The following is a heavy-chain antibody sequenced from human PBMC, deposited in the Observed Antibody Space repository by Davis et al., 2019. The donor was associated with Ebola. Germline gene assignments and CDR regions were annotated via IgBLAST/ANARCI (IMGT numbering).Heavy chain of an antibody. CDR1: GGSISSSNW. Sequence: MPSETLSLTCAVSGGSISSSNWWSWVRQPPGKGLEWIGYIHDSGSTNYNPSLKSRVTISVDTSKNQFSLKLSSVTAADTAVYYCARHGGAWCSGGSCYKDAFDIWGQGTMVTVSS. V-gene: IGHV4-4*02. CDR2: IHDSGST. J-gene: IGHJ3*02. D-gene: IGHD2-15*01. CDR3: ARHGGAWCSGGSCYKDAFDI.